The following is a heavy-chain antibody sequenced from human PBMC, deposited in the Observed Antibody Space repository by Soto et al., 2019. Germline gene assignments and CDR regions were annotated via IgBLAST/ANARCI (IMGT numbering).Heavy chain of an antibody. CDR3: AGVGYYYDSSGYYQPDY. J-gene: IGHJ4*02. Sequence: QVQLVESGGGLVKPGGSLRLSCAASGFTFSDYYMSWIRQAPGKGLEWVSYISSSSSYTSYADSVKGRFTISRDNAKNSLYLQMNSLRAEDTAVYYCAGVGYYYDSSGYYQPDYWGQGTLVTVSS. CDR1: GFTFSDYY. CDR2: ISSSSSYT. V-gene: IGHV3-11*05. D-gene: IGHD3-22*01.